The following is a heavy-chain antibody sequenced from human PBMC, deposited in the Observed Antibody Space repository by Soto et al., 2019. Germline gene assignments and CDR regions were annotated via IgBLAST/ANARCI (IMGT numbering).Heavy chain of an antibody. D-gene: IGHD6-19*01. CDR1: GFTFSDYA. CDR2: VSHDGRNT. Sequence: VQLVESGGGVVQPGRSLRLSCAASGFTFSDYAMHWVRQAPGKGLEWVAVVSHDGRNTHYADSVKGRFTISRDSSKNTVSLEVTSLRAEDTAVYYCAKGGRQWLVTSDFNYWGQGALVTGSS. CDR3: AKGGRQWLVTSDFNY. V-gene: IGHV3-30*18. J-gene: IGHJ4*02.